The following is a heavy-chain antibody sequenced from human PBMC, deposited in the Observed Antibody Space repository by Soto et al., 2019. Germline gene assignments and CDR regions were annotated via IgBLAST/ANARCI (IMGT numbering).Heavy chain of an antibody. CDR2: IYYSGSA. Sequence: SETLSLTCTVSGGSVNSDSYYWTWIRQPPGKGLGWIGYIYYSGSAFYNPSLKSRVTISLDTSKNQFSLRLNSLTAADTAMYFCARDALAQPNGGLDVWGQGTTVTVSS. CDR1: GGSVNSDSYY. CDR3: ARDALAQPNGGLDV. J-gene: IGHJ6*02. V-gene: IGHV4-61*01. D-gene: IGHD2-2*01.